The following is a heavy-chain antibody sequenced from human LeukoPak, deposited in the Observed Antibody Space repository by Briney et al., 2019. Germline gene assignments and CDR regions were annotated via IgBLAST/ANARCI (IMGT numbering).Heavy chain of an antibody. CDR1: GFTFSSYP. V-gene: IGHV3-48*01. CDR3: ARGGKGYCSTTNCLPYYLDY. Sequence: GGSLRLPCAASGFTFSSYPISWVRQAPGKGLEWLAYISSSSSNIYHADSVRGRFTISRDNAKNSLYLQMNSLRAEDTAVYYCARGGKGYCSTTNCLPYYLDYWGQGTLVTVSS. J-gene: IGHJ4*02. CDR2: ISSSSSNI. D-gene: IGHD2-2*01.